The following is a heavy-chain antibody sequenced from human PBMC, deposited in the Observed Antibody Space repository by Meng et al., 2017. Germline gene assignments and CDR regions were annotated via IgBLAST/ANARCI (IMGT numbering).Heavy chain of an antibody. J-gene: IGHJ4*02. CDR2: INPSGSST. V-gene: IGHV1-46*01. Sequence: HVPLVQAGGEVNKAGSDVKATCKASGYTFTSYYMHWVRQAPGQGLEWMGIINPSGSSTSYAQKFQGRPTMTRDTSTSTVYMELSSLRSEDTAVYYCARGGNVRDGCNYWGQGTLVTVSS. CDR3: ARGGNVRDGCNY. CDR1: GYTFTSYY. D-gene: IGHD5-24*01.